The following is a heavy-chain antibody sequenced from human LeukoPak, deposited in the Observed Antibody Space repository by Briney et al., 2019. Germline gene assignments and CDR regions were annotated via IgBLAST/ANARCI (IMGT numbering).Heavy chain of an antibody. CDR3: ARDCSSTSCYFLDY. CDR2: ISGSGGST. V-gene: IGHV3-23*01. CDR1: GFTFSSYA. J-gene: IGHJ4*02. D-gene: IGHD2-2*01. Sequence: GGSLRLSCAASGFTFSSYAMSWVRQAPGKGLEWVSDISGSGGSTYYADSVKGRFTISRDNAKNSLYLQMNSLRAEDTAVYYCARDCSSTSCYFLDYWGQGTLVTVSS.